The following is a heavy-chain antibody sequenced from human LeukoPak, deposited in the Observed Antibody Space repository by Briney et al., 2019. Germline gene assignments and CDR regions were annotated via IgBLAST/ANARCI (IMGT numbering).Heavy chain of an antibody. CDR3: ARLRDFWSGYYFDY. Sequence: GESLKISCKGSGYSFSTYWIGWVRQMPGKGLEWMGIIYLGDSDTRYSPAFQDQVTISADKSIGTAYLQWNSLKTSDTAMYHCARLRDFWSGYYFDYWGQGTLVTVSS. D-gene: IGHD3-3*01. J-gene: IGHJ4*02. V-gene: IGHV5-51*01. CDR1: GYSFSTYW. CDR2: IYLGDSDT.